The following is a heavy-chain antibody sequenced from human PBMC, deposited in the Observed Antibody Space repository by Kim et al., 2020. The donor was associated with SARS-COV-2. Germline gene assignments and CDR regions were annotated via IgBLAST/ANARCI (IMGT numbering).Heavy chain of an antibody. J-gene: IGHJ4*02. D-gene: IGHD3-10*01. Sequence: QGRVTITADQSTSTAYMGLSSLRSEDTAVYYCAREAHMVRGVITYYFDYWGQGTLVTVSS. V-gene: IGHV1-69*01. CDR3: AREAHMVRGVITYYFDY.